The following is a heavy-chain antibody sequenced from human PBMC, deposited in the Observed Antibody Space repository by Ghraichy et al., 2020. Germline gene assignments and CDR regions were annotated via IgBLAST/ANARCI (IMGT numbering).Heavy chain of an antibody. Sequence: GGSLRLSCAASGFTFSGYSMNWVRQAPGKGLEWLSYISSSSRSIFYADSVKGRFTISRDNAKNSLYLQMKSLRDEDTAVYYCARGSKVVRFYYYDGMDVWGQGTTVTVSS. J-gene: IGHJ6*02. CDR3: ARGSKVVRFYYYDGMDV. V-gene: IGHV3-48*02. D-gene: IGHD4-23*01. CDR1: GFTFSGYS. CDR2: ISSSSRSI.